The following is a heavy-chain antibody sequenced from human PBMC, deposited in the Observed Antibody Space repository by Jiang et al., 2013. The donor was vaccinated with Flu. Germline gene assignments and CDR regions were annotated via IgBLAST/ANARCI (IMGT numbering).Heavy chain of an antibody. Sequence: PSETLSLTCTVSGSSISSYYWNWFRQSPRKGLEWIGYVYDIGSPSYSPSLKSRVTISVDTSKNQFSLRLNPVTAADTAVYYCTKSGAGFPYGMDVWGQGTTVFVSS. CDR1: GSSISSYY. CDR2: VYDIGSP. J-gene: IGHJ6*02. CDR3: TKSGAGFPYGMDV. V-gene: IGHV4-59*13. D-gene: IGHD1-14*01.